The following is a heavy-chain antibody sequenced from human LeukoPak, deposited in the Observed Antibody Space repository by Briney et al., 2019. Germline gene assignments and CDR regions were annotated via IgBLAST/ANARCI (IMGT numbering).Heavy chain of an antibody. V-gene: IGHV3-20*04. CDR3: AREARDFWSGRGYYYYYMDV. CDR1: GFTVSSNY. D-gene: IGHD3-3*01. CDR2: INWNGGST. J-gene: IGHJ6*03. Sequence: GGSLRLSCAASGFTVSSNYMSWVRQAPGKGLEWVSGINWNGGSTVYADSVKGRFTISRDNAKNSLYLQMNSLRAEDTALYYCAREARDFWSGRGYYYYYMDVWGKGTTVTVSS.